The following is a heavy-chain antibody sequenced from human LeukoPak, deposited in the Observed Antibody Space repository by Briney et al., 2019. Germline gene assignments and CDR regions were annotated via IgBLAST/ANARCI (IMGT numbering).Heavy chain of an antibody. Sequence: ASVKVSCKASGYTFTTYDITWVRQATGQGLEWMGWINPNSGGTNYAQKFQGRVTMTRDTSISTAYMELSRLRSDDTAVYYCARDRLGYSGYAWRAIYYYYMDVWGKGTTVTISS. CDR1: GYTFTTYD. D-gene: IGHD5-12*01. CDR3: ARDRLGYSGYAWRAIYYYYMDV. V-gene: IGHV1-2*02. CDR2: INPNSGGT. J-gene: IGHJ6*03.